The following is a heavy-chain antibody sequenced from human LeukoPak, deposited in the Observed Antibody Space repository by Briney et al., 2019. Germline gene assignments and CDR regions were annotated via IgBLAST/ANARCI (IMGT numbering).Heavy chain of an antibody. J-gene: IGHJ3*02. CDR1: GFTFSSYG. D-gene: IGHD3-16*01. Sequence: GGSLRLSCAASGFTFSSYGMHWVRQAPGKGLEWVAVISYDGSNKYYADSVKGRFTISRDNAKNSLYLQMNSLRAEDTAVYYCARGGGTVDIWGQGTMVTVSS. CDR2: ISYDGSNK. CDR3: ARGGGTVDI. V-gene: IGHV3-30*03.